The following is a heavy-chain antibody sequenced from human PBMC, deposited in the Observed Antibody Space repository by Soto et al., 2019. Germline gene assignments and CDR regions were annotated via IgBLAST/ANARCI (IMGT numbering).Heavy chain of an antibody. CDR3: AGRGGSGWWDIEY. Sequence: QVQLVESGGGVVQPGGSLRLSCTASGFTFSNYGMHWVRQAPGKGLEWMAAIWYDGGNTYYADSVKGRFTISRDNSKNTLYLQMNSLRADDTAVYYCAGRGGSGWWDIEYWGQGTLVTVSS. V-gene: IGHV3-33*01. CDR2: IWYDGGNT. D-gene: IGHD6-19*01. CDR1: GFTFSNYG. J-gene: IGHJ4*02.